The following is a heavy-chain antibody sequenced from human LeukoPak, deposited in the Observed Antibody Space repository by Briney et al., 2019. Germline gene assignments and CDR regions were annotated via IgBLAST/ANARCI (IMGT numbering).Heavy chain of an antibody. CDR1: GYTFTGYY. CDR3: AREVGYHYMDV. V-gene: IGHV1-2*02. J-gene: IGHJ6*03. CDR2: INPNSGGT. D-gene: IGHD1-26*01. Sequence: ASVKVSCKASGYTFTGYYMHWVRQAPGQGLEWMGWINPNSGGTNYAQKFQGRVTMTTDTSTSTAYMELRSLRSDDTAVYYCAREVGYHYMDVWGKGTTVTVSS.